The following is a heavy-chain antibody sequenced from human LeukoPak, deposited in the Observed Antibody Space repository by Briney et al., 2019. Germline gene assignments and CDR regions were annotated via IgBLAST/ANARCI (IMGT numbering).Heavy chain of an antibody. V-gene: IGHV3-74*01. CDR1: GFTFSSYW. CDR3: TKDRRGYDFLISLYFDY. CDR2: INSDGSST. D-gene: IGHD5-12*01. Sequence: PGGSLRLSCAASGFTFSSYWMHWVRQAPGKGLVWVSRINSDGSSTTYADSVKGRFTISRDNSKNTLYLQMNSLRAEDTAVYYCTKDRRGYDFLISLYFDYWGQGTLVTVSS. J-gene: IGHJ4*02.